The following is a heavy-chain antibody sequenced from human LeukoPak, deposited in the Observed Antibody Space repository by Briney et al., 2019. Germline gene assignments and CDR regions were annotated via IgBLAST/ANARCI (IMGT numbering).Heavy chain of an antibody. Sequence: GGSLRLSCIASGFTFSNLWMIWVRQAPGKGLEWVGRIKSKVNGETTDYAAPVKGRFTISRDDSKETLYLQMNSLKTEDTAVYYCTTDVPYSRGCALNYWGQGTLVTVCS. V-gene: IGHV3-15*01. D-gene: IGHD6-19*01. CDR1: GFTFSNLW. J-gene: IGHJ4*02. CDR3: TTDVPYSRGCALNY. CDR2: IKSKVNGETT.